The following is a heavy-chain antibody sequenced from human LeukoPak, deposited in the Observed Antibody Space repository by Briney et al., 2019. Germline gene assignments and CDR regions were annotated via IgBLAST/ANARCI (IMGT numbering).Heavy chain of an antibody. CDR3: ARYGDYDNGMDV. Sequence: GSSVKVSCKASGGTFTGYYMHWVRQAPGQGLEWMGWINPNSGGTNYAQKFQGRVTMTRDTSISTAYMELSRLRSDDTAVYYCARYGDYDNGMDVWGQGTTVTVSS. CDR2: INPNSGGT. CDR1: GGTFTGYY. D-gene: IGHD4-17*01. J-gene: IGHJ6*02. V-gene: IGHV1-2*02.